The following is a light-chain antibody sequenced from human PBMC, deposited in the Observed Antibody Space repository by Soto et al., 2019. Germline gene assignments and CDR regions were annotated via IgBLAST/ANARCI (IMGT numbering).Light chain of an antibody. CDR3: QQYYSSPRT. CDR1: QSVLYSSNNKNY. Sequence: DTVMTKSPDSLAVSLGERATINCKSSQSVLYSSNNKNYLAWYQQKPEQPPKLLIYWASTRESGVPDRFSGSGSGTDFTLTISSLQAEDVAVYYCQQYYSSPRTFGQGTKVDIK. V-gene: IGKV4-1*01. J-gene: IGKJ1*01. CDR2: WAS.